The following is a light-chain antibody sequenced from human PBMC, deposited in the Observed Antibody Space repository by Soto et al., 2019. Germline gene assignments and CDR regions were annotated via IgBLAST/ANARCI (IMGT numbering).Light chain of an antibody. J-gene: IGKJ2*01. V-gene: IGKV3-20*01. CDR2: AAS. CDR1: QTMTRAY. CDR3: HQYHSPPQT. Sequence: EIVFVQSPGTLSLSPGERATLSFRASQTMTRAYVAWYQQKPGQAPRLLIYAASYRATGISDKFSGSGSGTDFSLTISRLEPEDSAVYYCHQYHSPPQTFGQGTKVDIK.